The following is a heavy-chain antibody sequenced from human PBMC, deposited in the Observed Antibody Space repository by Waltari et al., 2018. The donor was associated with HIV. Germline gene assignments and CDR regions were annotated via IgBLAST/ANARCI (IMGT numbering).Heavy chain of an antibody. J-gene: IGHJ2*01. Sequence: QVQLRESGPGLVKPSQTLSLTCAVSGASIKSDKYYWNWIRQPAGKGLEWIGRLYTTGSTNYNASLQTRGTVSMDTSKNLLSLKLFSVTAADSATYYCTATRDELGATGCWAFSGRGILVTVSS. CDR2: LYTTGST. V-gene: IGHV4-61*02. CDR1: GASIKSDKYY. CDR3: TATRDELGATGCWAF. D-gene: IGHD1-26*01.